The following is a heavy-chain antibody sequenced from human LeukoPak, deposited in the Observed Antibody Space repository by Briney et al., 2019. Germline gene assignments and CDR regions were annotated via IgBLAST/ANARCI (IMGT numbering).Heavy chain of an antibody. V-gene: IGHV4-4*07. CDR1: GGSISSYY. CDR3: AEGDYDFWSGYYKGGNWFDP. D-gene: IGHD3-3*01. Sequence: SETLSLTCTVSGGSISSYYWSWIRQPAGKGLEWIGRIYTSGSTNYNPSLKSRVTMSVDTSKNQFSLKLSSVTAADTAVYYCAEGDYDFWSGYYKGGNWFDPWGQGTLVTVSS. J-gene: IGHJ5*02. CDR2: IYTSGST.